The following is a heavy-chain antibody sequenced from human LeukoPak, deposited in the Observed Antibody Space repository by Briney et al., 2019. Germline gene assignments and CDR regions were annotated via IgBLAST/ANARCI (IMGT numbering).Heavy chain of an antibody. CDR3: ARVSHPLRGGSGSSAFDY. CDR1: GFTFSSYS. J-gene: IGHJ4*02. CDR2: ISSSSNYI. V-gene: IGHV3-21*01. D-gene: IGHD3-10*01. Sequence: SGGSLRLSCAASGFTFSSYSMNWVRQAPGKGLEWVSSISSSSNYIYYADSVKGRFTISRDNAKKSLYLQMSSLGAEDTAVYYCARVSHPLRGGSGSSAFDYWGQGTLVTVSS.